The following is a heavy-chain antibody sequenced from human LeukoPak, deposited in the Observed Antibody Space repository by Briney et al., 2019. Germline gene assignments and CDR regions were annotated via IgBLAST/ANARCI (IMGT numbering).Heavy chain of an antibody. CDR3: ARTVGVDYYDSSGYEP. V-gene: IGHV3-7*01. D-gene: IGHD3-22*01. J-gene: IGHJ4*02. CDR1: GFTFSSYW. CDR2: IKQDGSEK. Sequence: QPGGSLRLSCAASGFTFSSYWMSWVRQTPGKGLEWVANIKQDGSEKYYVDSVKGRFTISRDNAKNSLYLQMNSLRAEDTAVYYCARTVGVDYYDSSGYEPWGQGTLVTVSS.